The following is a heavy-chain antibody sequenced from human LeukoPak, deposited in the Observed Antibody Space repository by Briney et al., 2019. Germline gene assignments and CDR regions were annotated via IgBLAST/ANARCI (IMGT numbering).Heavy chain of an antibody. V-gene: IGHV3-23*01. CDR3: AREHRVRYYFDY. Sequence: GGSLRLSGAASGFRFSSYAMSWVGQAPGKGLEFVSAIGGSGDSTYYADSVKGRFTISRDNSKSTLYLQMNSLRAEDTAVYYCAREHRVRYYFDYWGQGTLVTVSS. CDR2: IGGSGDST. CDR1: GFRFSSYA. J-gene: IGHJ4*02. D-gene: IGHD3-10*01.